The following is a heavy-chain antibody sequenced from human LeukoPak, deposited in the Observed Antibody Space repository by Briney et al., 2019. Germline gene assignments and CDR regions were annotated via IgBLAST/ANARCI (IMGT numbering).Heavy chain of an antibody. D-gene: IGHD1-1*01. CDR2: ISGSGGST. CDR1: GFTFSSYA. J-gene: IGHJ5*02. CDR3: ARGKLAGGWFDP. Sequence: GGSLRLSCAASGFTFSSYAMSWVRQAPGKGLEWVSAISGSGGSTYYADSVKGRFTISRDNSKNTLYLQMNSLRAEDTAVYYCARGKLAGGWFDPWGQGTLVTVSS. V-gene: IGHV3-23*01.